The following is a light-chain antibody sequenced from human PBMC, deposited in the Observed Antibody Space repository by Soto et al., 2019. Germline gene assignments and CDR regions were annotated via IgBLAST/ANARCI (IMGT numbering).Light chain of an antibody. CDR2: HVS. V-gene: IGLV2-14*01. CDR1: SSNVGHYNY. CDR3: ASYTTSSTFV. J-gene: IGLJ1*01. Sequence: QSVLAQPASVSGSPGQSTTISCTGTSSNVGHYNYVSWYQQNQGKAPKLIIYHVSSRPSGVSNRFSASKSGNTASLTISGLQAEDEADYYCASYTTSSTFVFGTGTKVT.